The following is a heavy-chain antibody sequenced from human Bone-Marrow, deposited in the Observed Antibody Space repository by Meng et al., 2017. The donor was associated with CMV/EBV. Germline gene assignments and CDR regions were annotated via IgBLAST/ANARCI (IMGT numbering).Heavy chain of an antibody. Sequence: ASEKVSCKDSVYTFTSYGISWVRQAPGQGLEWMGWISAYNGNTNYAQKLQGRVTITTDTSTSTAYMELRSLRSDDTAVYYCARDRSTRYFDWLLPIVDYWGQGTLVTIFS. CDR1: VYTFTSYG. J-gene: IGHJ4*02. D-gene: IGHD3-9*01. V-gene: IGHV1-18*01. CDR3: ARDRSTRYFDWLLPIVDY. CDR2: ISAYNGNT.